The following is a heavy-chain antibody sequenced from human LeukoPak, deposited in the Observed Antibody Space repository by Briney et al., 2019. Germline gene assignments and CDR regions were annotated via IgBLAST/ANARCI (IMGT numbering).Heavy chain of an antibody. CDR1: GYTFSGSGRY. CDR3: ARDGPAQMVEFDF. Sequence: ASVKVSCKASGYTFSGSGRYLYWLRQAPGQGLECLGWIHPYNGDTAYAQKFHGRVAMTRDTSISTPYMELSRLRPDGAAVYYCARDGPAQMVEFDFWGRGTLVTVSS. V-gene: IGHV1-2*02. CDR2: IHPYNGDT. J-gene: IGHJ4*02. D-gene: IGHD3-10*01.